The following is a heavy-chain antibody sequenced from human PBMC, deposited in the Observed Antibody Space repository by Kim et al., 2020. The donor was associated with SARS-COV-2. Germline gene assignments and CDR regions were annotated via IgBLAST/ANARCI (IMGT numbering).Heavy chain of an antibody. J-gene: IGHJ6*04. D-gene: IGHD1-20*01. CDR3: ARDIKRSMRADDRGMDV. CDR2: LYPTGST. Sequence: GGSLRLTCVASGFSVSRTYMNWVRQAPGKGLKWVSVLYPTGSTAYADSVKGRFTVSRDESKNTLYLQMTSLRVEDMAVYYCARDIKRSMRADDRGMDVWGKGTTVTVSS. V-gene: IGHV3-53*01. CDR1: GFSVSRTY.